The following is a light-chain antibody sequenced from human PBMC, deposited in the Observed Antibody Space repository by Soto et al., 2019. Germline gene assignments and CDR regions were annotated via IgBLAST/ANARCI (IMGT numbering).Light chain of an antibody. CDR2: DVS. CDR3: SSYTSSSTLV. Sequence: QSALTQPASVSGSPGQSITISCTGNSSDVGGYNYVSWYQQHPGKAPKLMIYDVSNRPSWVSNRFSGSKSGNTASLTISGLQAEDEADYYCSSYTSSSTLVVGGGTKLTVL. V-gene: IGLV2-14*01. CDR1: SSDVGGYNY. J-gene: IGLJ2*01.